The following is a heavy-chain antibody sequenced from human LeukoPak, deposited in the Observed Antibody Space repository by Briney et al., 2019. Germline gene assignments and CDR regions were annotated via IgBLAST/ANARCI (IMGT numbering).Heavy chain of an antibody. CDR3: ARCEREGAYIVVVPAATNPEDYYYYMDV. V-gene: IGHV3-11*04. CDR2: ISSSGSTI. CDR1: GFTFSDYY. D-gene: IGHD2-2*01. Sequence: GGSLRLSCAASGFTFSDYYMSWIRQAPGKGLEWVSYISSSGSTIYYADSVKGRFTISRDNAKNSLYLQMNSLRAEDTAVYYCARCEREGAYIVVVPAATNPEDYYYYMDVWGKGTTVTVCS. J-gene: IGHJ6*03.